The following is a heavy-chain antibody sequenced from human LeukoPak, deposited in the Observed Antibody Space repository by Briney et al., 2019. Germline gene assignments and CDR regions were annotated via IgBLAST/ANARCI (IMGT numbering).Heavy chain of an antibody. CDR1: GGSFSGYY. CDR3: ARVGLGGISFFDP. CDR2: INHSGST. Sequence: PSETLSLTCAVYGGSFSGYYWSWIRQPPGKGLEWIGEINHSGSTNYNPSLKSRVTISVDTSKDQFSLKLSSVAAADTAVYYCARVGLGGISFFDPWGQGTLVTVSS. J-gene: IGHJ5*02. D-gene: IGHD4-23*01. V-gene: IGHV4-34*01.